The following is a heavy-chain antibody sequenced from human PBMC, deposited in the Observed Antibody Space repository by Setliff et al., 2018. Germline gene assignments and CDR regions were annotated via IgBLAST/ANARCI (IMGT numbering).Heavy chain of an antibody. V-gene: IGHV3-20*04. J-gene: IGHJ4*02. CDR3: ARNTDLRNGFDY. CDR1: GFTFDVYD. CDR2: INWNGDRT. Sequence: PGGSLRLSCAASGFTFDVYDLNWVRQAPWKGLEWVSSINWNGDRTGYADSVKGRFTISRDNAKNSLYLQMNSLRAEGTAVYYCARNTDLRNGFDYWGQGTLVTVSS. D-gene: IGHD5-18*01.